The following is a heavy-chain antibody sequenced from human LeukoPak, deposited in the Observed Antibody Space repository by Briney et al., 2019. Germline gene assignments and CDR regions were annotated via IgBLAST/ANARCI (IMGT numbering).Heavy chain of an antibody. CDR2: ISASNGNT. CDR3: ARDHSNWNYAPDF. D-gene: IGHD1-7*01. Sequence: ASVKVSCKTSGYSKNFYGITWVRQAPGQGLQWLGWISASNGNTNYAQKFRDRVTMSTDTSTGTAYLDVRSLTSDDTAVYYCARDHSNWNYAPDFWGQGTLVIVSS. CDR1: GYSKNFYG. J-gene: IGHJ4*02. V-gene: IGHV1-18*01.